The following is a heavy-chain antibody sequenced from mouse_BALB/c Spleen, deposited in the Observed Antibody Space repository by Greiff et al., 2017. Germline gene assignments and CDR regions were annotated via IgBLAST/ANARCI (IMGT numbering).Heavy chain of an antibody. Sequence: DVKLVESGGGLVKPGGSLKLSCAASGFTFSSYAMSWVRQTPEKRLEWVATISSGGSYTYYPDSVKGRFTISRDNAKNTLYLQMSSLRSEDTAMYYCARRYYGYVGAMDYWGQGTSVTVSS. CDR2: ISSGGSYT. CDR1: GFTFSSYA. D-gene: IGHD1-2*01. V-gene: IGHV5-9-3*01. CDR3: ARRYYGYVGAMDY. J-gene: IGHJ4*01.